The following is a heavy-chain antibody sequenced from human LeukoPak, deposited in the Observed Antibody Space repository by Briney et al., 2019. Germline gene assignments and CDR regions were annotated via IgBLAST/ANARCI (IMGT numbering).Heavy chain of an antibody. Sequence: SGTLSLTCAVSGGSISSSNWWSWVRQPPGKGLEWIGEIYHSGSTNYNPSLKSRVTISVDKSKNQFSLKLSSVTAADTAVYYCARSPLGTVTDYFDYWGQGTLVTVSS. CDR3: ARSPLGTVTDYFDY. CDR2: IYHSGST. CDR1: GGSISSSNW. V-gene: IGHV4-4*02. D-gene: IGHD7-27*01. J-gene: IGHJ4*02.